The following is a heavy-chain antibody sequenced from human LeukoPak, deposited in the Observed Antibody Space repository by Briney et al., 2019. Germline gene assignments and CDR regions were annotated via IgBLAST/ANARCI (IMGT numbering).Heavy chain of an antibody. V-gene: IGHV3-23*01. CDR1: VFTISSYA. Sequence: GGSLRLSCAASVFTISSYAMSWVRQPPGKGLEWVSSISGSGGSTYDADSVKGRFTISRDNSKNTLDLQMNSLSADDTAVYYCARDWPSEWQQLPDYDAVDIWGQGTMVTVSS. J-gene: IGHJ3*02. D-gene: IGHD6-13*01. CDR3: ARDWPSEWQQLPDYDAVDI. CDR2: ISGSGGST.